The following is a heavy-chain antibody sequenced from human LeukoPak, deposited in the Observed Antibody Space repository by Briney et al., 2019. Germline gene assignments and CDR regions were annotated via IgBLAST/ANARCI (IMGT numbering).Heavy chain of an antibody. CDR2: IRLDGSNQ. V-gene: IGHV3-30*02. J-gene: IGHJ3*02. D-gene: IGHD2-21*01. Sequence: GGSLRLSSAAPGFTLSSYRMRSVRQAPRKGLEWVAFIRLDGSNQYYADSVKGRFTISRDNSKNTLYLQMNSLRAEDTAVYYCATDSVVGMATTFSILDIWGQGTMVTVSS. CDR3: ATDSVVGMATTFSILDI. CDR1: GFTLSSYR.